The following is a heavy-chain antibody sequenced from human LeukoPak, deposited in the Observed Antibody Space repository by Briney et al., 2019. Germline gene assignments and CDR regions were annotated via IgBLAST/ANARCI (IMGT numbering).Heavy chain of an antibody. V-gene: IGHV3-21*01. D-gene: IGHD5-12*01. CDR3: ARGNSDYDHDY. CDR2: ISTTSRYI. Sequence: GGSLRLSCAASGFTFSRYSMNWVRQAPGKGLEWVSSISTTSRYIYYADSAQGRFTVTRDNAKNSLSLQMNSLRADDTAVYYCARGNSDYDHDYWGQGTLVTVSS. CDR1: GFTFSRYS. J-gene: IGHJ4*02.